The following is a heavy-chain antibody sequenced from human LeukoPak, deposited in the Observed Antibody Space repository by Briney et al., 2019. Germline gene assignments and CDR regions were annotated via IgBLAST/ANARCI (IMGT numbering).Heavy chain of an antibody. J-gene: IGHJ4*02. V-gene: IGHV3-48*04. CDR1: GFTFSSYS. Sequence: GGSLRLSCAASGFTFSSYSMNWVRQAPGKGLEWVSYISSSGSTIYYADSVKGRFTISRDNAKNSLYLQMNSLRAEDTAVYYCARDLGSGYSRDYWGQGTLVTVSS. CDR3: ARDLGSGYSRDY. D-gene: IGHD3-22*01. CDR2: ISSSGSTI.